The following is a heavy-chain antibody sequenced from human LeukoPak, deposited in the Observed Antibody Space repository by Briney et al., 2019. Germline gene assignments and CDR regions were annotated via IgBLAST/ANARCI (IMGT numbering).Heavy chain of an antibody. J-gene: IGHJ4*02. D-gene: IGHD6-19*01. Sequence: PSETLSLTCAVYGGSFSGYYWSWIRQPPGKGLEWIGEINHSGSTHYNPSLKSRVTISVDTSKNQFSLKLSSVTAADTAVYYCARETPLIAVAGTFDYWGQGTLVTVSS. CDR1: GGSFSGYY. CDR2: INHSGST. CDR3: ARETPLIAVAGTFDY. V-gene: IGHV4-34*01.